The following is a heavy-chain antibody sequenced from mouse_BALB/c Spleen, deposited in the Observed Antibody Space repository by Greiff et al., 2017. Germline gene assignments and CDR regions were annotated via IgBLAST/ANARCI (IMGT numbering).Heavy chain of an antibody. D-gene: IGHD2-14*01. CDR2: ILPGSGST. Sequence: QVQLQQSGAELMKPGASVKISCKATGYTFSSYWIEWVKQRPGHGLEWIGEILPGSGSTNYNEKFKGKATFTADTSSNTAYMQLSSLTSEDSAVYYCARNPYRYDVWFAYWGQGTLVTVSA. CDR3: ARNPYRYDVWFAY. V-gene: IGHV1-9*01. CDR1: GYTFSSYW. J-gene: IGHJ3*01.